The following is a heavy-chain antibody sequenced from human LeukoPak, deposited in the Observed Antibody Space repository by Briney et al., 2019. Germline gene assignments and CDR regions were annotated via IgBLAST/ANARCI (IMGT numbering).Heavy chain of an antibody. CDR1: GYSISSGYY. J-gene: IGHJ5*02. Sequence: SETLSLTCTVSGYSISSGYYWGWIRQPPVKGLEGIGSIYHSGSTYYNPSLKSRVTISVDTSKNQFSLKLSSVTAADTAVYYCAGQRTTMVRGVIRVNWFDPWGQGTLVTVSS. CDR2: IYHSGST. CDR3: AGQRTTMVRGVIRVNWFDP. D-gene: IGHD3-10*01. V-gene: IGHV4-38-2*02.